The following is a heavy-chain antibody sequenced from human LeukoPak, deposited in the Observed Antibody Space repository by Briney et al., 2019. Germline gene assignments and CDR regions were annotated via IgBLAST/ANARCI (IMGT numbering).Heavy chain of an antibody. CDR1: GFTFSRYS. D-gene: IGHD3-22*01. CDR2: ISSTSTFI. Sequence: GGSLRLSCAASGFTFSRYSMNWVRQARGKGLEWVASISSTSTFIYSADSVKGRFTISRDTAKNSLFPQMNSLRAEDTAIYYCARDNFDSSDYPQTYYYYYMDAWGKGTTVTVSS. J-gene: IGHJ6*03. CDR3: ARDNFDSSDYPQTYYYYYMDA. V-gene: IGHV3-21*01.